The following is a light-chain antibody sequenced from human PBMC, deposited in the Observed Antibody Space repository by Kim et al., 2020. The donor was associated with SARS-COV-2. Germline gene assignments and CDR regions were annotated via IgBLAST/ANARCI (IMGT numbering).Light chain of an antibody. Sequence: DIQMTQSPSTLSASVGDRVTITCRASQSISSWLAWYQQKPGKAPKLLIYKASSLESGIPSRFSGSGSGTEFTLTISSLQPDDFATYYSQQYNSYSWTFGQGTKLDIK. CDR3: QQYNSYSWT. J-gene: IGKJ1*01. V-gene: IGKV1-5*03. CDR2: KAS. CDR1: QSISSW.